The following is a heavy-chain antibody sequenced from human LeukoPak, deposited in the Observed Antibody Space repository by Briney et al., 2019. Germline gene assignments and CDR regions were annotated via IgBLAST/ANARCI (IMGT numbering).Heavy chain of an antibody. CDR3: ARLTGPHWGSDYIDY. Sequence: SETLSLTCTVSGGSISSSSYYWGWIRQPPGKGLEWIGSIYYSGSTYYNPSLKSRVTISVDTSKNQFSLKLSSVTAADTAVYYCARLTGPHWGSDYIDYWGQGTLVTVSS. D-gene: IGHD7-27*01. V-gene: IGHV4-39*01. J-gene: IGHJ4*02. CDR2: IYYSGST. CDR1: GGSISSSSYY.